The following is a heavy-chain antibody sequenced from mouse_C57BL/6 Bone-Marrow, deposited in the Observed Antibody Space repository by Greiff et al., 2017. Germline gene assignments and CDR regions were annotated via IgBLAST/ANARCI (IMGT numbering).Heavy chain of an antibody. V-gene: IGHV1-82*01. CDR1: GYAFSSSW. Sequence: QVQLKESGPELVKPGASVKISCKASGYAFSSSWMNWVKQRPGKGLEWIGRIYPGDGDTNYNGKFKGKATLTADKSSSTAFMQLSSLTSEDSAVYCCARSTSYEGYFYGWGTGATVTVSS. D-gene: IGHD1-1*01. J-gene: IGHJ1*03. CDR2: IYPGDGDT. CDR3: ARSTSYEGYFYG.